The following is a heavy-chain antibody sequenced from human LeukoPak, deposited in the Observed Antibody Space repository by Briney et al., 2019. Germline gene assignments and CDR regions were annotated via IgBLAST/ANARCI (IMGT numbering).Heavy chain of an antibody. Sequence: PSETLSLTCAVSGASISGSGYYVGWIRQPPGKGLEWIGNIYYTGSTYYNASLQSRVTISIDTSKNQFSLKLSSVTAADTAVYYCAREVVSITMVRGHPGFTDYWGQGTLVTVSS. CDR3: AREVVSITMVRGHPGFTDY. V-gene: IGHV4-39*07. D-gene: IGHD3-10*01. CDR1: GASISGSGYY. CDR2: IYYTGST. J-gene: IGHJ4*02.